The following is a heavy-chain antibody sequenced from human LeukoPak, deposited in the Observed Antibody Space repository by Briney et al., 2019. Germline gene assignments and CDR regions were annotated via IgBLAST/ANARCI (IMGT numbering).Heavy chain of an antibody. J-gene: IGHJ4*02. CDR1: GYTFTSYD. V-gene: IGHV1-8*03. CDR2: MNPNSGNT. CDR3: ARVVGYCSGGSCYSRYFDY. Sequence: ASVKVSCKASGYTFTSYDINWVRQATGQGLEWMGWMNPNSGNTGYAQKFQGGVTITRNTSISTAYMELSSLRSEDTAVYYCARVVGYCSGGSCYSRYFDYWGQGTLVTVSS. D-gene: IGHD2-15*01.